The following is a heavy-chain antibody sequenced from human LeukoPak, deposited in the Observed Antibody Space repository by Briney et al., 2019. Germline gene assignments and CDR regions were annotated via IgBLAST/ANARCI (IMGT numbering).Heavy chain of an antibody. CDR3: ARAQLGYCSSTSCYQRHFDY. V-gene: IGHV1-69*13. J-gene: IGHJ4*02. Sequence: ASVKVSCKASGGTFISYAISWVRQAPGQGLEWMGGIIPIFGTANYAQKFQGRVTITADESTSTAYMELSSLRSEDTAVYYCARAQLGYCSSTSCYQRHFDYWGQGTLVTVSS. CDR1: GGTFISYA. D-gene: IGHD2-2*01. CDR2: IIPIFGTA.